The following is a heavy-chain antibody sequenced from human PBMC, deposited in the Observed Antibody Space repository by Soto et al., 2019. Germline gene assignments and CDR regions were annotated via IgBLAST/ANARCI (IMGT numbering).Heavy chain of an antibody. V-gene: IGHV4-39*01. CDR1: GGSISSSSYY. CDR3: ARFTAGRFLEWLPAYYFDY. CDR2: IYYSGST. Sequence: PSETLSLTCTVSGGSISSSSYYWGWIRQPPGKGMERIGRIYYSGSTFYNLSLKSRVTISVDASKIQFSLKLSSVTAADTAVYYCARFTAGRFLEWLPAYYFDYWGQGTLVTVSS. D-gene: IGHD3-3*01. J-gene: IGHJ4*02.